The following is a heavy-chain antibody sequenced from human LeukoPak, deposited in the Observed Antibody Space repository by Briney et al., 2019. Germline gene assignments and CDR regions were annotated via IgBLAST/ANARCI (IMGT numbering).Heavy chain of an antibody. V-gene: IGHV3-66*02. CDR3: ATPYTSGWSLYFDN. CDR1: GFIVSGDF. Sequence: HPGGSLRLSCAASGFIVSGDFMSWVRQAPGKGLEWVSVIYSDGSTYYADSVKGRFTISRDNSKNTLYLQMNGLRAEETAMYYCATPYTSGWSLYFDNWGQGTLVTVSS. D-gene: IGHD6-19*01. J-gene: IGHJ4*02. CDR2: IYSDGST.